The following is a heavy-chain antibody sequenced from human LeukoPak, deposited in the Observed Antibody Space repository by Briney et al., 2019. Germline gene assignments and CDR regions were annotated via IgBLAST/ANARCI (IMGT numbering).Heavy chain of an antibody. J-gene: IGHJ5*02. CDR2: ISYTGST. Sequence: PSETLSLACTVSGGSISPGCWSWFRQPPGKGLEWIGYISYTGSTIYSPSLKSRVTISVDTSKNHFSLQLTSVTTADTAVYYCARDDYRGVTNFDPWGQGTLVTVSS. D-gene: IGHD3-10*01. CDR3: ARDDYRGVTNFDP. V-gene: IGHV4-59*01. CDR1: GGSISPGC.